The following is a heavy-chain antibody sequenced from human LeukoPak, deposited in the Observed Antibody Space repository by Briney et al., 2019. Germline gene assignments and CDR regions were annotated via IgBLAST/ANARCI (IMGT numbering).Heavy chain of an antibody. V-gene: IGHV4-34*01. D-gene: IGHD2-8*01. CDR1: GGSFSGYY. Sequence: SETLSLTCAVYGGSFSGYYWSWIRQPPGRGLEWIGEINHSGSTIYNPSLKSRVTISVDTSKNQFSLNLNSVTAADTAVYYCARGGSSCTNGVCYTVEGVFYPRYFDYWGQGTLVTVSS. CDR3: ARGGSSCTNGVCYTVEGVFYPRYFDY. J-gene: IGHJ4*02. CDR2: INHSGST.